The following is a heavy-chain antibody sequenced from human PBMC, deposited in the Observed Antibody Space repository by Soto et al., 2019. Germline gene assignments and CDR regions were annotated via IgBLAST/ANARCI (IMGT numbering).Heavy chain of an antibody. CDR1: GFTFSSYS. Sequence: PGGSLRLSCAASGFTFSSYSMNWVLQAPGKGLEWVSSISSSSSYIYYADSVKGRFTISRDNAKNSLYLQMNSLRAEDTAVYYCARETKDTAMATFDIWGQGTMVTVSS. J-gene: IGHJ3*02. D-gene: IGHD5-18*01. CDR2: ISSSSSYI. V-gene: IGHV3-21*01. CDR3: ARETKDTAMATFDI.